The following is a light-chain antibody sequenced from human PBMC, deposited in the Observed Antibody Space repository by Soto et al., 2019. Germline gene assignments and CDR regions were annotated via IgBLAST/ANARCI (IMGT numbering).Light chain of an antibody. CDR3: RQYGRSLGFA. Sequence: EVVLTQSPGTLSLSPGDRASLSCRASQSLGGYFLAWYQEKPGQAPRLLIYGASSRASGIPDRFSGSGSGTDFTLTISRLEPEDFAVYYCRQYGRSLGFAFGGGTKVDIK. V-gene: IGKV3-20*01. CDR2: GAS. CDR1: QSLGGYF. J-gene: IGKJ4*01.